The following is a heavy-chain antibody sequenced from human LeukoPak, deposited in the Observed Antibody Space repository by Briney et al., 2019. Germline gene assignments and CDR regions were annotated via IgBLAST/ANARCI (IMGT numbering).Heavy chain of an antibody. J-gene: IGHJ5*02. V-gene: IGHV3-23*01. CDR2: SSGGGDST. D-gene: IGHD2-2*02. Sequence: PGGSLRLSCTASGFTVSSNYMSWGRQAPGKGLEWVSSSSGGGDSTHYADSVKGRLTISRDNSKNTLYLQMNSLRTGDTAVYYCAKDPHCSSTSCYTSNCFDPWRQGTLVTVSS. CDR3: AKDPHCSSTSCYTSNCFDP. CDR1: GFTVSSNY.